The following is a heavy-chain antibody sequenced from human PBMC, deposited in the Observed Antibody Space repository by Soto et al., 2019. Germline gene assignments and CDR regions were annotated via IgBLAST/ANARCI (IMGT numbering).Heavy chain of an antibody. D-gene: IGHD1-7*01. J-gene: IGHJ4*02. CDR3: ASRDPGTSVDY. CDR2: IYGTGST. CDR1: GGSFTSNNW. V-gene: IGHV4-4*02. Sequence: QVQLQESGPGLVKPSGTLSLTCAVSGGSFTSNNWWTWARHPPGQGLEWIGEIYGTGSTNYNPSLKSRVTISLDKSENQFSLKVTSLTAADTAVYYCASRDPGTSVDYWGQGTLVTVSS.